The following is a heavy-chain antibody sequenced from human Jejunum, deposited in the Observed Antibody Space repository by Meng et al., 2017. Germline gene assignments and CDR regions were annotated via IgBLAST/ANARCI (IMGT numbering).Heavy chain of an antibody. Sequence: SDTLSSTFTVPGDSVSSDNYYWSWIRQPPGQGLEWIAHVYYSGHTDYHPSLKGRFTISIDKSTNQFSLRLSSVTAADTAVYYCARVILDSGSYYFDFWGQGTLVTVSS. CDR1: GDSVSSDNYY. CDR3: ARVILDSGSYYFDF. J-gene: IGHJ4*02. CDR2: VYYSGHT. V-gene: IGHV4-61*01. D-gene: IGHD1-26*01.